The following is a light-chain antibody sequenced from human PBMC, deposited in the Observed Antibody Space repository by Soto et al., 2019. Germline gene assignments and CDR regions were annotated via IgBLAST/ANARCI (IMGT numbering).Light chain of an antibody. J-gene: IGKJ1*01. CDR3: QQYNSYSKT. CDR1: QSIGYW. V-gene: IGKV1-5*01. Sequence: FHMTQSPSTLSASVLYRVTITFLASQSIGYWLAWYQQKPGKAPNLLIYAASSLETGVPSRFSGSGSGTEFTLSISSLQPDDSASYYCQQYNSYSKTFGQGTKVDI. CDR2: AAS.